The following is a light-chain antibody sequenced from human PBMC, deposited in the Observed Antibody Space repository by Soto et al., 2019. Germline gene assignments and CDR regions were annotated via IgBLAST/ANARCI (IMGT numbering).Light chain of an antibody. V-gene: IGKV3-20*01. J-gene: IGKJ2*02. CDR1: QSVSGTD. CDR2: GAS. CDR3: QHYGTSRT. Sequence: ETVLTQSPGTLSLSPGEKATLSCRASQSVSGTDLAWYKQKPGQAPRLLIYGASSRATGIPDRFSGSGSGTDFTLTISRLEPEDFAVYYCQHYGTSRTFGQGTKLEIK.